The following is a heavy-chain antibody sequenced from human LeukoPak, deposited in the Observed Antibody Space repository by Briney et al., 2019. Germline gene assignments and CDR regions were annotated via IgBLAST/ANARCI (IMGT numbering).Heavy chain of an antibody. CDR2: IYYSGSA. Sequence: PSETLSLTCTVSGDSVNSGAYYWSWIRQSPGKGLEWIGNIYYSGSAYYNPSLKSRVTMSVDTSKNQFSLKLSSVTAADTAVYYCARTILWFGEVNYFDYWGQGTLVTVSS. V-gene: IGHV4-39*07. CDR1: GDSVNSGAYY. CDR3: ARTILWFGEVNYFDY. D-gene: IGHD3-10*01. J-gene: IGHJ4*02.